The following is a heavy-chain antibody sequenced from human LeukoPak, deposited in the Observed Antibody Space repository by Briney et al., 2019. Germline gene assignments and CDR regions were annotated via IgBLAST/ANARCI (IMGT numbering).Heavy chain of an antibody. Sequence: GGSLRLSCAASGFTFSTYWMAWVRQAPGKGLEWVSVIYSGGSTYYADSVKGRFTISRDNSKNTLYLQMNSLRAEDTAVYYCASRNYDFWSWGQGTLVTVSS. CDR3: ASRNYDFWS. V-gene: IGHV3-66*01. D-gene: IGHD3-3*01. CDR1: GFTFSTYW. CDR2: IYSGGST. J-gene: IGHJ4*02.